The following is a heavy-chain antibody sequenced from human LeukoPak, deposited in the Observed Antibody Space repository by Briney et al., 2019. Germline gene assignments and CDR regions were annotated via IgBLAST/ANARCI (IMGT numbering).Heavy chain of an antibody. J-gene: IGHJ3*02. CDR1: GYTLTELS. Sequence: ASVKVSCKVSGYTLTELSMHWVRQAPGKGLEWMGGFDPEDGETMYAQEFQGRVTMTEDTSTDTAYMELSSLRSEDTAVYYCATVRLIAADNAFDIWGQGTMVTVSS. CDR3: ATVRLIAADNAFDI. CDR2: FDPEDGET. V-gene: IGHV1-24*01. D-gene: IGHD6-13*01.